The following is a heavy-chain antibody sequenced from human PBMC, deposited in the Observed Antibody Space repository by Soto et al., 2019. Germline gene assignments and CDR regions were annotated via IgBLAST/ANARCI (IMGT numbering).Heavy chain of an antibody. V-gene: IGHV3-48*01. CDR2: ISSSSSTI. Sequence: EVQLVESGGGLVQPGGSLRLSCAASGFTFSSYSMNWVRQAPGKGLEWVSYISSSSSTIYYADSVKGRFTISRDNAKNSLDLQMNSLRAEDTAVYYCARDDSLNWFDPWGQGTLVTVSS. CDR3: ARDDSLNWFDP. D-gene: IGHD2-15*01. CDR1: GFTFSSYS. J-gene: IGHJ5*02.